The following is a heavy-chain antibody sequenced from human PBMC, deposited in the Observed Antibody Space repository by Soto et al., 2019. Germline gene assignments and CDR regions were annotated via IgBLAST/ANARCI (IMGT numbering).Heavy chain of an antibody. CDR2: IIPILDIT. V-gene: IGHV1-69*02. CDR1: GGTFSSYP. J-gene: IGHJ4*02. CDR3: ARPTSTGTTSGYYFDY. D-gene: IGHD1-7*01. Sequence: QVQLVQSGAEVKKPGSSVKVSCKASGGTFSSYPISWVRQAPGQGLEWMGRIIPILDITDDAQRFQGRVTITADKSTSPAYMELSSLSSDDTAVYYCARPTSTGTTSGYYFDYWGQGTLVTVSS.